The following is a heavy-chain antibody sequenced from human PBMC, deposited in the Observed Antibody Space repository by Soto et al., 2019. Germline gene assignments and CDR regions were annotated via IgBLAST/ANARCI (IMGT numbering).Heavy chain of an antibody. CDR2: IYYSGST. Sequence: SETLSLTCTVSGGSISSYYWSWIRQPPGKGLEWIGYIYYSGSTNYNPSLKSRVTISVDTSKNQFSLKLSSVTAADTAVYYCARVSTVGLGYSRRTIDYWGQGTRVTGS. J-gene: IGHJ4*02. V-gene: IGHV4-59*01. CDR3: ARVSTVGLGYSRRTIDY. D-gene: IGHD6-13*01. CDR1: GGSISSYY.